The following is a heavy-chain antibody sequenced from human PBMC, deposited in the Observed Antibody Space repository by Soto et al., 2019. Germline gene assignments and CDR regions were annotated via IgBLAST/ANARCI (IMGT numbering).Heavy chain of an antibody. V-gene: IGHV1-3*01. D-gene: IGHD2-8*02. Sequence: ASVKVSCKTSGYTFTNYAIHWVRQAPGQSLEWMGWINAGNGNTKYSQKLQDRLTITRDTSAATAYLDLSSLASEDTAVYYCARARASWYWDFWGQGTLVTVSS. J-gene: IGHJ4*01. CDR3: ARARASWYWDF. CDR1: GYTFTNYA. CDR2: INAGNGNT.